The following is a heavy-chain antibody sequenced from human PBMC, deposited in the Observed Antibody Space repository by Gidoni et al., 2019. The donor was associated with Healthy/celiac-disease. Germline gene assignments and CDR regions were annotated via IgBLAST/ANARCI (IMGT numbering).Heavy chain of an antibody. CDR2: IYTSGST. V-gene: IGHV4-4*07. Sequence: QVQLQESGPGLVKPSETLSLTCTGSGGSISSYYWSWIRQPAGKGLEWIGRIYTSGSTNYNPSLKSRVTMSVDTSKNQFSLKLSSVTAADTAVYYCAREEGCSGGSCYLVWGSWFDPWGQGTLVTVSS. J-gene: IGHJ5*02. CDR3: AREEGCSGGSCYLVWGSWFDP. D-gene: IGHD2-15*01. CDR1: GGSISSYY.